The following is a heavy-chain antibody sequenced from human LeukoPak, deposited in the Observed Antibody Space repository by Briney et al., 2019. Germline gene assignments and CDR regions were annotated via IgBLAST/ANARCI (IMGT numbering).Heavy chain of an antibody. CDR1: GGSISSGGYS. Sequence: PSETLSLTCAVSGGSISSGGYSWSWVRQAPGKGLEWVSGINWNGGSTGYADSVKGRFTISRDNAKNSLYLQMNSLRAEDTALYYCARGFSDWGQGTLVTVSS. CDR3: ARGFSD. D-gene: IGHD3-3*02. CDR2: INWNGGST. V-gene: IGHV3-20*04. J-gene: IGHJ4*02.